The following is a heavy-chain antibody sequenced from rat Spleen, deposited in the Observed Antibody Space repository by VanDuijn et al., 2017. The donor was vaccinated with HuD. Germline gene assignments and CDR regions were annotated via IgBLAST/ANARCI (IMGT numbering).Heavy chain of an antibody. CDR2: ISYGDSSGHSST. V-gene: IGHV5-29*01. J-gene: IGHJ2*01. CDR1: GFTFSDYY. Sequence: EVHLVESDGDLVQPGRSLKLSCAASGFTFSDYYMAWVRQAPTKGLEWVATISYGDSSGHSSTYFRDSVKGRFTISRDDAKSTLSLQMDSLRSEDTATYYCARRHYGYTDYFDYWGQGVMVTVSS. CDR3: ARRHYGYTDYFDY. D-gene: IGHD1-9*01.